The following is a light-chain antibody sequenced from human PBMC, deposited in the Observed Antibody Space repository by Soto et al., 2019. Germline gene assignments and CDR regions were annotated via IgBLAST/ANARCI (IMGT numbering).Light chain of an antibody. J-gene: IGKJ1*01. CDR1: QSISSW. CDR2: HAS. Sequence: DIQMTQPPSTLSASVGDRVTITCRASQSISSWLAWYQQKPGKAPKLLIYHASSLESGVPSRFSGSGSGTEFTLTINSLQPDDFATYYCQQHDSWWTFGQGTKVDIK. CDR3: QQHDSWWT. V-gene: IGKV1-5*01.